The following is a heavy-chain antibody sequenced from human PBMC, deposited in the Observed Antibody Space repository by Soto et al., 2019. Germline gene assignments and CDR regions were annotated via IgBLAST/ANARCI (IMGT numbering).Heavy chain of an antibody. CDR2: IITISSYI. Sequence: SLRLSCAASGFTFSSYSMNWVRQAPGKGLDWVSSIITISSYIYYADSVKGQFTTPKDNAKNSLYLKMNSLRAEDRAVYYCARDLKDYGDKRGGFYFDYWGQGTLVTVSS. CDR3: ARDLKDYGDKRGGFYFDY. D-gene: IGHD4-17*01. J-gene: IGHJ4*02. V-gene: IGHV3-21*01. CDR1: GFTFSSYS.